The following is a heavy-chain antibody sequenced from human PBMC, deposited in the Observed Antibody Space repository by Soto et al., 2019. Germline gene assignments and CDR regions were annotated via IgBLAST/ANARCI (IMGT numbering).Heavy chain of an antibody. CDR1: GYTFTIYA. CDR3: ASFAARTPFDY. J-gene: IGHJ4*02. D-gene: IGHD6-6*01. CDR2: INAGNGNT. Sequence: KVSCKGFGYTFTIYAMHWRRQAPGQRLEWMGWINAGNGNTKYSQKFQGRVTITRDTSASTAYMELSSLRSEDTAVYYCASFAARTPFDYWGQGTLVTVSS. V-gene: IGHV1-3*01.